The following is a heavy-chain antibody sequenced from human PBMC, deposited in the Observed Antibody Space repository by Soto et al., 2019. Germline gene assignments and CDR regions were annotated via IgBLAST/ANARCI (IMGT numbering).Heavy chain of an antibody. CDR1: GGSISSSY. V-gene: IGHV4-59*08. Sequence: QVQLQESGPGLVKPSETLSLTCNVSGGSISSSYWNWIRQTPEKGLEWIGYIHYTGSTNYNPSLKSRVTISIDTSKNQFSLNLNSVTAADTAVYYCARQGGGDHRREFDYWRQGTLVTVSS. J-gene: IGHJ4*02. CDR2: IHYTGST. CDR3: ARQGGGDHRREFDY. D-gene: IGHD4-17*01.